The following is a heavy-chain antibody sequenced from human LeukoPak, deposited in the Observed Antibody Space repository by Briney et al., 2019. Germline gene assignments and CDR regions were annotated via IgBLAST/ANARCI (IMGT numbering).Heavy chain of an antibody. CDR3: ARDPPSRGTRYFDY. D-gene: IGHD3-16*01. V-gene: IGHV3-23*01. Sequence: GGTLRLSCAASGFTFSSYGMTWVRQAPGKGLEWVSGISGSGGSIYYADSVKGRFTISRDNSKNTLYLQMDSLRVEDTAVYYCARDPPSRGTRYFDYWGQGILVTVSS. CDR2: ISGSGGSI. CDR1: GFTFSSYG. J-gene: IGHJ4*02.